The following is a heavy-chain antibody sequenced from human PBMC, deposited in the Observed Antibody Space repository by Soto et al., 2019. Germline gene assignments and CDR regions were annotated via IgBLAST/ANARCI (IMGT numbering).Heavy chain of an antibody. CDR1: GFTFSSYG. J-gene: IGHJ6*02. CDR2: IWYDGSNK. Sequence: GGSLRLSCAASGFTFSSYGMHWVRQAPGKGLEWVAVIWYDGSNKYYADSVKGRFTISRDNSKNTLHLQMNSLRAEDTAVYYCARDIDTASYYYGMDVWGQGTTVTVSS. V-gene: IGHV3-33*01. D-gene: IGHD2-15*01. CDR3: ARDIDTASYYYGMDV.